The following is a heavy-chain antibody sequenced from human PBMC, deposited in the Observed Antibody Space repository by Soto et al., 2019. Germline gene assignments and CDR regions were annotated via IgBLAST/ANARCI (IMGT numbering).Heavy chain of an antibody. Sequence: QVQLVQSGAEVVKPGASVRVSCKTSGHTFTSYGFTCVRQATGQCLEWMGWISAYNGNTNYAQKFQGRVTMATDTSQSTAHMKLRSLRSDDPAVYYCARALYCSGGSCYIEYWGQGALVT. CDR3: ARALYCSGGSCYIEY. CDR2: ISAYNGNT. V-gene: IGHV1-18*01. CDR1: GHTFTSYG. D-gene: IGHD2-15*01. J-gene: IGHJ4*02.